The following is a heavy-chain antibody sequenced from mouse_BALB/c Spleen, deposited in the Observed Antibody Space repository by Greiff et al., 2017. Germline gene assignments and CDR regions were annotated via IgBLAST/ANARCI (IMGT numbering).Heavy chain of an antibody. CDR3: ARSPITTVGYFDV. J-gene: IGHJ1*01. CDR1: GFSLTGYG. Sequence: VKLMESGPGLVAPSQSLSITCTVSGFSLTGYGVNWVRQPPGKGLEWLGMIWGDGSTDYNSALKSRLSISKDNSKSQVFLKMNSLQTDDTARYYCARSPITTVGYFDVWGAGTTVTVSS. D-gene: IGHD1-1*01. V-gene: IGHV2-6-7*01. CDR2: IWGDGST.